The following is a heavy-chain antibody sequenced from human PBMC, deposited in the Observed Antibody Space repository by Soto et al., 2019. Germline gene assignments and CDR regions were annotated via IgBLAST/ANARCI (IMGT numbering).Heavy chain of an antibody. D-gene: IGHD3-3*01. CDR1: GGSISSYY. V-gene: IGHV4-59*12. Sequence: SETLSLTCTVSGGSISSYYWSWIRQPPGKGLEWIGYIYYSGSTNYNPSLKSRVTILVDTSKNQFSLKLSSVTAADTAVYYCARRYYDFWSGYYQRPNTDYFDHWGQGTLVTVSS. CDR3: ARRYYDFWSGYYQRPNTDYFDH. CDR2: IYYSGST. J-gene: IGHJ4*02.